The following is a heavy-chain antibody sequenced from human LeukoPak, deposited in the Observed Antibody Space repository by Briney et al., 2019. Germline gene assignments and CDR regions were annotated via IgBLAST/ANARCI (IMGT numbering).Heavy chain of an antibody. CDR1: GYIFTRYG. V-gene: IGHV1-18*01. CDR3: AREALDSSGCLDI. D-gene: IGHD3-22*01. Sequence: RASENASYKASGYIFTRYGITWVRQASGPALECMGWISAYNGHTKYTQILQHRLDINTHPSTGTAYMALRSLRSDDTAVYYCAREALDSSGCLDIWGQGTMVTVSS. J-gene: IGHJ3*02. CDR2: ISAYNGHT.